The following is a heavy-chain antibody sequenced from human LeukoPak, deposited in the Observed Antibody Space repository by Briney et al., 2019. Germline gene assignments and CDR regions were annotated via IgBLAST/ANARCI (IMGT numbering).Heavy chain of an antibody. D-gene: IGHD1-26*01. CDR1: GYTFTSYD. CDR3: ARRKYSGSYYGNYYGMDV. V-gene: IGHV1-8*01. CDR2: MNPNSGNT. Sequence: ASVKVSFKASGYTFTSYDINWVRQATGQGLEWMGWMNPNSGNTGYAQKFQGRVTMTRNTSISTAYMELSSLRSEDTAVYYCARRKYSGSYYGNYYGMDVWGQGTTVTVSS. J-gene: IGHJ6*02.